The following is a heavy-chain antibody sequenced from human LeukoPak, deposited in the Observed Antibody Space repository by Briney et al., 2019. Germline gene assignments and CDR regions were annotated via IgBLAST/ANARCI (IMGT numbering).Heavy chain of an antibody. J-gene: IGHJ4*02. Sequence: PGGSLRVSCAASGFRVSTNYMSWVRQAPGKGLEWVSAIFTGGTTYYPDSVRGRFTISRDNSKNTLYLQMNSLRAEDTAVYYCARLSNYDLFFHYWGLGTLVIVSS. CDR2: IFTGGTT. V-gene: IGHV3-53*01. D-gene: IGHD3-9*01. CDR3: ARLSNYDLFFHY. CDR1: GFRVSTNY.